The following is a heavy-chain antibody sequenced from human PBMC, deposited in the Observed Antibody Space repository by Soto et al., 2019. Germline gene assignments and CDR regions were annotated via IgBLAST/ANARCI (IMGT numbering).Heavy chain of an antibody. CDR3: AKDRIMPLFCCYGDAFDI. J-gene: IGHJ3*02. D-gene: IGHD2-15*01. Sequence: GGSLRLSCAASGFTFSSYAMSWVRQAPGKGLEWVSAISGSGGSTYYADSVKGRFTISRDNSKNTLYLQMNSLRAEDTAVYYYAKDRIMPLFCCYGDAFDIWGQGTMVTVSS. CDR2: ISGSGGST. V-gene: IGHV3-23*01. CDR1: GFTFSSYA.